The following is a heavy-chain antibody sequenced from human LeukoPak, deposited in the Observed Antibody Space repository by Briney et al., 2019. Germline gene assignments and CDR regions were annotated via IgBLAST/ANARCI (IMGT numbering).Heavy chain of an antibody. CDR3: AFSLVGASFDY. J-gene: IGHJ4*02. Sequence: GGSLRLFCSASGFTVSSNYMSWVRQAPGEGLEWVSVIYSGGGTYYDDSDSGRFTISRDKSKNTRDLQMNILSAEDPPVYYYAFSLVGASFDYWGQGTLVTVSS. CDR2: IYSGGGT. CDR1: GFTVSSNY. V-gene: IGHV3-53*01. D-gene: IGHD1-26*01.